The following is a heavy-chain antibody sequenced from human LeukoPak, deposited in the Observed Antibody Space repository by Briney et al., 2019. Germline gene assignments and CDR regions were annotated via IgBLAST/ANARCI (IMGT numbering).Heavy chain of an antibody. D-gene: IGHD2-21*02. CDR3: ARDQIPLAYCGGDCSLFDY. CDR1: GYTFTSYG. CDR2: ISAYNGNT. Sequence: ASVKVSCKASGYTFTSYGISWVRQVPGQGLEWMGWISAYNGNTNYAQKLQGRVTMTTDTPTSTAYMELRSLRSDDTAVYYCARDQIPLAYCGGDCSLFDYWGQGTLVTVSS. V-gene: IGHV1-18*01. J-gene: IGHJ4*02.